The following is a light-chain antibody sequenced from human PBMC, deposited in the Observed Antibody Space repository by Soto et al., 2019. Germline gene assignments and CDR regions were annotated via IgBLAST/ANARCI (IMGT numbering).Light chain of an antibody. CDR3: AAWDDSLNAYV. Sequence: QSVLTQPPSASGTPGQRVTISCSGSSPNIGGNAVNWYQQLPGTAPKVLIYSNNQRPSGVPDRFAGSKSGTSASLAISGLQSEDEAYYYCAAWDDSLNAYVFGTGTKVTVL. J-gene: IGLJ1*01. CDR1: SPNIGGNA. CDR2: SNN. V-gene: IGLV1-44*01.